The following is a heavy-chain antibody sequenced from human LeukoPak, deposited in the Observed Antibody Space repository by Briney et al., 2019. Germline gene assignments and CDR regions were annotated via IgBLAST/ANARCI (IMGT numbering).Heavy chain of an antibody. D-gene: IGHD6-13*01. CDR1: GFTFSSYG. CDR3: AKVAAAIVILGWFDP. CDR2: IRYDGSNK. V-gene: IGHV3-30*02. Sequence: GGSLSLSCAASGFTFSSYGTHWVRQAPGKGLEWVAFIRYDGSNKYYADSVKGRFTTSRPNSKHTPYLQTNSLRAAHTPVTDRAKVAAAIVILGWFDPWGQRTLVTVSS. J-gene: IGHJ5*02.